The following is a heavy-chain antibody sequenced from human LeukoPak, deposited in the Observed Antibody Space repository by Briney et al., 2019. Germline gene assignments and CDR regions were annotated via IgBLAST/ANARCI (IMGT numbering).Heavy chain of an antibody. CDR2: IIPIFGTA. J-gene: IGHJ3*02. CDR3: ARRPYYYDSSGYRDAFDI. CDR1: GGTFSSYA. Sequence: ASVTVSFKASGGTFSSYAISWVRQAPGQGREWMGGIIPIFGTANYAQKFQGRVTITADESTSTAYMELSSLRSEDTAVYYCARRPYYYDSSGYRDAFDIWGQGTMVTVSS. V-gene: IGHV1-69*13. D-gene: IGHD3-22*01.